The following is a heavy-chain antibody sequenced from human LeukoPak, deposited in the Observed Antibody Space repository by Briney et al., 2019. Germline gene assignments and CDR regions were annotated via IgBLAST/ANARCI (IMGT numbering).Heavy chain of an antibody. Sequence: SETLSLTCTVSNVSFSSYYWSWIRQPPGKGLEWIGYIYPSGSSNSIPSLKSRVSLSVDTSENQFSLKLSSVIAADTAIYYCARSPPAPKQFDYWGLGTLVTVSS. D-gene: IGHD2-2*01. CDR3: ARSPPAPKQFDY. CDR1: NVSFSSYY. J-gene: IGHJ4*02. V-gene: IGHV4-4*09. CDR2: IYPSGSS.